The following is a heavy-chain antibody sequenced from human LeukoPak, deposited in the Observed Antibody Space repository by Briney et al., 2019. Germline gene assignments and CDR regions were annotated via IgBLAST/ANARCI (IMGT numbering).Heavy chain of an antibody. V-gene: IGHV4-59*01. J-gene: IGHJ4*02. CDR2: IYYSGGT. Sequence: SETLSLTCTVSGGSISSYYWSWIRQPPGKGLEWIGYIYYSGGTNYNPSLKSRVTIAADTSKNQFSLKLSSVTAADTAVYYCARPSSGYYLGFDYWGQGTLVTVSS. CDR1: GGSISSYY. CDR3: ARPSSGYYLGFDY. D-gene: IGHD3-22*01.